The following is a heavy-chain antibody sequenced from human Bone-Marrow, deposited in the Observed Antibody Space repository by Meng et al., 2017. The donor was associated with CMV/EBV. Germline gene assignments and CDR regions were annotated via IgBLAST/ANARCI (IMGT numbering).Heavy chain of an antibody. D-gene: IGHD5-12*01. Sequence: LTCTVSGASIRSIGHYWGWIRQSPGRGLEWIATISHSGYTYYSPSLKSRVTLSVDTSNNQFSLRLTSVTAADTAVFYCAREQGYHVYWGRGILVTVSS. CDR3: AREQGYHVY. V-gene: IGHV4-39*07. J-gene: IGHJ4*02. CDR1: GASIRSIGHY. CDR2: ISHSGYT.